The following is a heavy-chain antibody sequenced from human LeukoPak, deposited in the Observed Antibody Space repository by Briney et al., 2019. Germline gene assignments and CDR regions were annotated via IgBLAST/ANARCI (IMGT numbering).Heavy chain of an antibody. Sequence: GGSLRLSCAASGFSFSSYWMSWARQAPGKGLEWVSSISSSSSTIYYADSVKGRFTISRDNAKNSLYLQMNSLRAEDTAVYYCARRDGDPATGYYYYYGMDVWGQGTTVTVSS. V-gene: IGHV3-48*04. D-gene: IGHD4-17*01. CDR1: GFSFSSYW. CDR2: ISSSSSTI. J-gene: IGHJ6*02. CDR3: ARRDGDPATGYYYYYGMDV.